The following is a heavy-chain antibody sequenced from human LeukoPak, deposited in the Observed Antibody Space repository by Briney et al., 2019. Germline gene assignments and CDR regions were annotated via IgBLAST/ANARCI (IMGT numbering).Heavy chain of an antibody. Sequence: GGSLRLSCAASGFTFSHAWMSWVRQAPGKGLEWVSGIIGGGGSTYYADSVKGRFTISGDNSRNTLFLQMNSLRAEDTAVYYCAHGAMYQLDYWGQGTLVTVS. CDR1: GFTFSHAW. CDR2: IIGGGGST. V-gene: IGHV3-23*01. J-gene: IGHJ4*02. D-gene: IGHD2-2*01. CDR3: AHGAMYQLDY.